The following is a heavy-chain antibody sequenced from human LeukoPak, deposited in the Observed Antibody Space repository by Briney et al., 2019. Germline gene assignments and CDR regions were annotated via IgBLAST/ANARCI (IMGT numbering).Heavy chain of an antibody. Sequence: PGGSLRLSCAASGFTFSSYGMHWVRQAPGKGLEWVSAISGSGGNTYYADSVKGRFTISRDNSKNTLYLQMNSLRAEDTALYHCARDGGGYYGSGSYHPQDYWGQGTLVTVSS. J-gene: IGHJ4*02. CDR3: ARDGGGYYGSGSYHPQDY. CDR2: ISGSGGNT. V-gene: IGHV3-23*01. CDR1: GFTFSSYG. D-gene: IGHD3-10*01.